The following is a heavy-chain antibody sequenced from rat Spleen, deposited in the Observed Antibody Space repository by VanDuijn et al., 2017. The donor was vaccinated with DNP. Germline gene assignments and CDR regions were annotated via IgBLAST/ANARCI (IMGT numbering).Heavy chain of an antibody. CDR1: GFTFNDYW. D-gene: IGHD1-11*01. Sequence: EVQLVESGGGLVQPGRSLKLSCVASGFTFNDYWMTWIRQAPGKGLEWVACMTSSGGGTFYSDSVTGRFTSYRDNAKSTLYLQMDSRRSEETATYYCTKAGGYSPWYFDYWGQGVMVTVSS. CDR2: MTSSGGGT. V-gene: IGHV5-31*01. J-gene: IGHJ2*01. CDR3: TKAGGYSPWYFDY.